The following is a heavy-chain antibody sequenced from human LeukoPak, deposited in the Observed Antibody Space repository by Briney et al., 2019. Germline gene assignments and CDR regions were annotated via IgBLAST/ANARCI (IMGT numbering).Heavy chain of an antibody. J-gene: IGHJ6*03. CDR3: ARGATTLGYYYYMDV. Sequence: ASVKVSCKASGYTFTSYDINWVRQATGQGLEWMGWVNPNSGNTGYAQKFQGRVTMTRNTSISTAYMELSSLRSEDTAVYYCARGATTLGYYYYMDVWGKGTTVTVSS. V-gene: IGHV1-8*01. CDR2: VNPNSGNT. D-gene: IGHD1-26*01. CDR1: GYTFTSYD.